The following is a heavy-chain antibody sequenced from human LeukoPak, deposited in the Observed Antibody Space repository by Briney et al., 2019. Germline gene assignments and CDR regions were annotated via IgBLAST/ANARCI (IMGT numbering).Heavy chain of an antibody. CDR2: ISAYNGNT. CDR1: GYXFTSYG. Sequence: VSCKXXGYXFTSYGISWVRQAPGQGLEWMGCISAYNGNTNYAQKLQGRVTMTTDTSTSTAYMELRSLRSDDTAVYYCAREYCSGGSCFDPWGQGTLVTVSS. CDR3: AREYCSGGSCFDP. J-gene: IGHJ5*02. D-gene: IGHD2-15*01. V-gene: IGHV1-18*01.